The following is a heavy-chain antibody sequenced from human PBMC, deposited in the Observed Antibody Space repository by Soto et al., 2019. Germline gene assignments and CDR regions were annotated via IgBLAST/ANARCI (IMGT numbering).Heavy chain of an antibody. Sequence: ASVKVSCKASGYTFTSYYMHWVRQAPGQGLEWMGIINPSGGSTSYAQKFQGRVTMTRDTSTSTVYMELSSLRSEDTAVYYCARGTRYYDFWSVHRGYYYRMDVWGQGTTVTVSS. CDR1: GYTFTSYY. CDR3: ARGTRYYDFWSVHRGYYYRMDV. V-gene: IGHV1-46*01. D-gene: IGHD3-3*01. J-gene: IGHJ6*02. CDR2: INPSGGST.